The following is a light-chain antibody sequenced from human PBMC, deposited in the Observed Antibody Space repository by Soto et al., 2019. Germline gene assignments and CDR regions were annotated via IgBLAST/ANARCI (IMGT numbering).Light chain of an antibody. CDR1: QSIFFSPNNKNC. CDR2: WTS. J-gene: IGKJ1*01. CDR3: QQYYDTPT. V-gene: IGKV4-1*01. Sequence: DIVMTQSPDSLAVSLGERATINCKSSQSIFFSPNNKNCLAWFQQKPGQPPKLLIYWTSSRESGVPDRFTGSGSGTAFTLTISGLQAEDVAVYYCQQYYDTPTFGQGTKVEIK.